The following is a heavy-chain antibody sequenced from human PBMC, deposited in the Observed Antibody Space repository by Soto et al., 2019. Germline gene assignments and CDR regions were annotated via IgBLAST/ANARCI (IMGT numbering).Heavy chain of an antibody. D-gene: IGHD6-6*01. CDR1: GGSISSSSYY. CDR3: ARQSIAVADAFDI. V-gene: IGHV4-39*01. Sequence: QLQLQESGPGLVKPSETLSLTCTVSGGSISSSSYYWGWIRQPPGKGLEWIGSIYYSGSTYYNPSLKSRVXXSXDXXKNPVSLKLSSVTAADTAVYYCARQSIAVADAFDIWGQGTMVTVSS. CDR2: IYYSGST. J-gene: IGHJ3*02.